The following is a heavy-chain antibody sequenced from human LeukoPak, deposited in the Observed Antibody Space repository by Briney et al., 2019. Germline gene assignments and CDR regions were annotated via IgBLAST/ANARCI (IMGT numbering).Heavy chain of an antibody. J-gene: IGHJ4*02. CDR1: GFTFSDYS. Sequence: GGSLRLSCAASGFTFSDYSMNWVRQAPGQGLEWVGRIKSKTDGGTTDYAAPVTGRFTISRDDSKNTLYVQMNGLRTEDTAVYYCTTGARSHGYLFDRWGQGTLVTVSS. V-gene: IGHV3-15*01. D-gene: IGHD5-18*01. CDR3: TTGARSHGYLFDR. CDR2: IKSKTDGGTT.